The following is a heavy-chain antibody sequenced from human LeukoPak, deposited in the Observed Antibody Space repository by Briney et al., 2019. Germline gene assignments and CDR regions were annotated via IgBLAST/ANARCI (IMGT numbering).Heavy chain of an antibody. CDR2: IYYSGST. CDR1: GGSISSSSYY. CDR3: ARHETEMAIDY. Sequence: SETLSLTCTVSGGSISSSSYYWGWIRQPPGKGLEWIGSIYYSGSTYYNPSLKSRVTISVDTSKNQFSLKLSSMTAADTAVYYCARHETEMAIDYWGQGTLVTVSS. V-gene: IGHV4-39*01. D-gene: IGHD5-24*01. J-gene: IGHJ4*02.